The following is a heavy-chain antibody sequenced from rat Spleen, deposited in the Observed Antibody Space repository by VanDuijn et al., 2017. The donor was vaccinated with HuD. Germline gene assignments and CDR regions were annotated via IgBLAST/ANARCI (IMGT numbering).Heavy chain of an antibody. CDR1: GFTFSNYY. V-gene: IGHV5-27*01. J-gene: IGHJ3*01. CDR3: TREIIRGTKDWFTH. CDR2: ISTGGGST. D-gene: IGHD4-3*01. Sequence: EVQLVESGGGLVQPGRSLKLSCAASGFTFSNYYMAWVRQAPTKGLEWVAYISTGGGSTYYRDSVKGRFTISRDNAKSTLYLQMDSLRSEDTATYYCTREIIRGTKDWFTHWGQGTLVTVSS.